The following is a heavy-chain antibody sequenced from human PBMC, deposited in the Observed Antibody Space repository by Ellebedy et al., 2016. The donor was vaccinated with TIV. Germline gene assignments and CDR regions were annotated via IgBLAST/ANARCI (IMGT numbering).Heavy chain of an antibody. CDR1: GFTFSSYS. CDR3: AKDGRSSSFHSFDY. J-gene: IGHJ4*02. CDR2: ISSSSSYT. Sequence: GGSLRLSXAASGFTFSSYSMNWVRQAPGKGLEWVSYISSSSSYTNYADSVKGRFTISRDNSKNTLYLQMNSLRAEDTAVYYCAKDGRSSSFHSFDYWGQGTLVTVSS. V-gene: IGHV3-21*05. D-gene: IGHD6-6*01.